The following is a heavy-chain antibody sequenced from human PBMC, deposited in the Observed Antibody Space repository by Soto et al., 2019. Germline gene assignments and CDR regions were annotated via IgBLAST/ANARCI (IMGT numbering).Heavy chain of an antibody. D-gene: IGHD2-15*01. V-gene: IGHV4-59*01. CDR2: IHYSGST. Sequence: QVELQESGPGLVKHSETLSLTCTVSGGSISTYYWSWIRQPPGKGLEWIGYIHYSGSTNYNPSLKSRVTISVDTSKNQFSLKVNSVTAADTALYYCAREATYCSGGRCYNYKTIGFDPWGQGTLVTVSS. J-gene: IGHJ5*02. CDR3: AREATYCSGGRCYNYKTIGFDP. CDR1: GGSISTYY.